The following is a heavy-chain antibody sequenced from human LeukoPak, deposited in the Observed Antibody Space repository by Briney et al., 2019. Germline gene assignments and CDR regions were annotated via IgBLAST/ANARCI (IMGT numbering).Heavy chain of an antibody. J-gene: IGHJ3*01. CDR1: GFTVSSNH. Sequence: GGSLRLSCAASGFTVSSNHMSWVRQAPGKGLEWVSAMSYDRFSKYYADSMKGRLTISRDDSKNTVYLQMKSLRPEDTAVYYCAREGHTSGYCGTFDVWGQGTTVAVS. CDR2: MSYDRFSK. D-gene: IGHD3-22*01. CDR3: AREGHTSGYCGTFDV. V-gene: IGHV3-30*03.